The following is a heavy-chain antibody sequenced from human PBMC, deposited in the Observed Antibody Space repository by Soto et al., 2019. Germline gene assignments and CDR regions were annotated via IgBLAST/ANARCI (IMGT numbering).Heavy chain of an antibody. CDR3: ARSRHIVVVTELDY. CDR1: GYTFTSYG. Sequence: ASVKVSCKASGYTFTSYGISWVRQAPGQGLEWMGWISAYNGNTNYAQKLQGRVTMTIDTSTSTAYMELRSLRSDDTAVYYCARSRHIVVVTELDYWGQGTLVTVSS. D-gene: IGHD2-21*02. CDR2: ISAYNGNT. J-gene: IGHJ4*02. V-gene: IGHV1-18*04.